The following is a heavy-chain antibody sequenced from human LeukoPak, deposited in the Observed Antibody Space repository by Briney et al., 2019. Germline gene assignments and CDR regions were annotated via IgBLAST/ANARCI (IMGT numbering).Heavy chain of an antibody. D-gene: IGHD3-10*01. CDR1: GGTFSSYA. CDR3: ARSPLPPTSYYYGSGSRNFDY. Sequence: ASVKVSCKASGGTFSSYAISWVRQAPGQGLEWMGWISAYNGNTNYAQKLQGRVTMTTDTSTSTAYMELRSLRSDDTAVYYCARSPLPPTSYYYGSGSRNFDYWGQGTLVTVSS. J-gene: IGHJ4*02. V-gene: IGHV1-18*01. CDR2: ISAYNGNT.